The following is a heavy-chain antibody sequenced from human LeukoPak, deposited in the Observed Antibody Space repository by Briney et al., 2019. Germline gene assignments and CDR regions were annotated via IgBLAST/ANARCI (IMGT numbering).Heavy chain of an antibody. CDR2: ISGSGGST. CDR3: AKEVGEAGIAVAGRDDY. Sequence: PGGSLRLSCAISGFTFSSYAMSWVRQAPGKGLEWVSAISGSGGSTYYADSVKGRFTISRDNSKNTLYLQMNSLRAEDTAVYYCAKEVGEAGIAVAGRDDYWGQGTLVTVSS. CDR1: GFTFSSYA. J-gene: IGHJ4*02. V-gene: IGHV3-23*01. D-gene: IGHD6-19*01.